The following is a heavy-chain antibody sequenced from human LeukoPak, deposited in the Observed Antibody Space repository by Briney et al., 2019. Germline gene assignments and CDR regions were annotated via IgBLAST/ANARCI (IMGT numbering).Heavy chain of an antibody. J-gene: IGHJ4*02. Sequence: SETLSLTCAVSGGSISSYYWSWIRQPPGKGLEWIGYIYYSGSTNYNPSLKSRVTISVDTSKNQFSLKLSSVTAADTAVYYCARLDLSGWPFDYWGQGTLVTVSS. CDR1: GGSISSYY. CDR2: IYYSGST. D-gene: IGHD6-19*01. CDR3: ARLDLSGWPFDY. V-gene: IGHV4-59*01.